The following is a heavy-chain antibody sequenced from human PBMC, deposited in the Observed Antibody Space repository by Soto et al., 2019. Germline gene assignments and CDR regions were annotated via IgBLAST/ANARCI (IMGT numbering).Heavy chain of an antibody. V-gene: IGHV3-33*01. CDR1: GFTFSSYG. D-gene: IGHD4-17*01. CDR3: ARDKRGDYNQGTIDY. CDR2: IWYDGSNK. J-gene: IGHJ4*02. Sequence: QVQLVESGGGVVQPGRSLRLSCAASGFTFSSYGMHWVRQAPGKGLEWVAVIWYDGSNKYYADSVKGRFTISRDNSKNTLNLQMNSLRAEDTAVYYCARDKRGDYNQGTIDYWGQGTLVTVSS.